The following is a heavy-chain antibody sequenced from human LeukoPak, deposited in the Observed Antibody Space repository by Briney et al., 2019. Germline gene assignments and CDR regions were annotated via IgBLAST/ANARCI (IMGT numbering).Heavy chain of an antibody. CDR1: GYTFTSYD. J-gene: IGHJ4*02. D-gene: IGHD1-26*01. CDR3: ARDYPYSGSYWDY. Sequence: EASVKVSCKASGYTFTSYDINWVRQATGQGLEWMGWMNPNSGNTGYAQKFQGRVTMTRNTSISTAYMELSSLRSEDTAVYYCARDYPYSGSYWDYWGQGTLVTVSS. CDR2: MNPNSGNT. V-gene: IGHV1-8*01.